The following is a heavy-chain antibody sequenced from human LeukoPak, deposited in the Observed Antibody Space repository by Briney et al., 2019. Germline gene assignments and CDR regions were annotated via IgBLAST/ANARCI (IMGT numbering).Heavy chain of an antibody. V-gene: IGHV4-59*01. CDR2: IYYSGST. Sequence: SETLSLTCTVSGGSISSYYWSWIRQPPGKGLEWVGYIYYSGSTNYTPSLKSRVTISVDTSKNQFSLKLSSVTAADTAVYYCARAHGDYAKWFDPWGQGTLVTVSS. D-gene: IGHD4-17*01. J-gene: IGHJ5*02. CDR3: ARAHGDYAKWFDP. CDR1: GGSISSYY.